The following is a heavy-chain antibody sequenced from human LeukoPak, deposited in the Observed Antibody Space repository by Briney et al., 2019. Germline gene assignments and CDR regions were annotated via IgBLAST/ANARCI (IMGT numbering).Heavy chain of an antibody. CDR2: TNPDGSIK. V-gene: IGHV3-7*01. J-gene: IGHJ4*02. Sequence: GGSLRLSCAASGFIFGGYWMSWVRQAPGRGLEWVANTNPDGSIKYYVDSVNGRFTISRDNAKNSLYLQMNSLRAEDTAVYYCVSGFLQWLYWGQGTLVTVTS. CDR1: GFIFGGYW. CDR3: VSGFLQWLY. D-gene: IGHD3-3*01.